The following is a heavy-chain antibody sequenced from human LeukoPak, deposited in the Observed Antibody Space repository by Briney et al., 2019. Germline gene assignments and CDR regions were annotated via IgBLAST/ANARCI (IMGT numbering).Heavy chain of an antibody. J-gene: IGHJ3*02. D-gene: IGHD5-24*01. CDR2: IYYSGST. CDR1: GGSISSYY. V-gene: IGHV4-59*01. CDR3: AGRLWRRDGYNLSAFDI. Sequence: PSETLSLTCTVSGGSISSYYWNWIRQPPGRVLEWIGYIYYSGSTNYNPSLKSRVTISVDTSKNQFSLKLSSVTAADTAVYYCAGRLWRRDGYNLSAFDIWGQGTMVTVSS.